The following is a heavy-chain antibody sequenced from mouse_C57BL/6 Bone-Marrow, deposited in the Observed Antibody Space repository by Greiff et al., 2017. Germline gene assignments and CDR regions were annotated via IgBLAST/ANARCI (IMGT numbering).Heavy chain of an antibody. J-gene: IGHJ3*01. Sequence: VKLMESGPGLVAPSQSLSITCTVSGFSLTSYGVHWVRQPPGKGLEWLVVIWSDGSTTYNSALKSRLSISKDNSKSQVFLKMNRRQTDDTAMYYCARQDYGYDGFAYWGQGTLVTVSA. CDR2: IWSDGST. D-gene: IGHD2-2*01. CDR1: GFSLTSYG. V-gene: IGHV2-6-1*01. CDR3: ARQDYGYDGFAY.